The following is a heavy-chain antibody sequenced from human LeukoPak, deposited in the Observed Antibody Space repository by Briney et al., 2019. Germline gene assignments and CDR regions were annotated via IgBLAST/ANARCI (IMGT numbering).Heavy chain of an antibody. CDR3: ARFGYGSGSYYNWFDP. CDR2: INHRGST. V-gene: IGHV4-34*01. D-gene: IGHD3-10*01. CDR1: GGSISSYY. Sequence: SETLSLTCTASGGSISSYYWSWIRQPPGKGLEWIGEINHRGSTNHNPSLKSRVTISVDTSKNQFSLKLSSVTAADTAVYYCARFGYGSGSYYNWFDPWGQGTLVTVSS. J-gene: IGHJ5*02.